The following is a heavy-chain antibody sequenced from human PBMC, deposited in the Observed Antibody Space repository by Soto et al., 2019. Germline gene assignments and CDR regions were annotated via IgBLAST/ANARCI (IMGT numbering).Heavy chain of an antibody. D-gene: IGHD2-15*01. Sequence: GGSLRLSCAASGFTFSSYGMHWVRQAPGKGLEWVAVISYDGSNKYYADSVKGRFTISRDNSKNTLYLQMNSLRAEDTAVYYCAKDRGVLAVDPYDCSGGSCYSVLYYFDYWGQGTLVTVSS. CDR3: AKDRGVLAVDPYDCSGGSCYSVLYYFDY. V-gene: IGHV3-30*18. CDR1: GFTFSSYG. CDR2: ISYDGSNK. J-gene: IGHJ4*02.